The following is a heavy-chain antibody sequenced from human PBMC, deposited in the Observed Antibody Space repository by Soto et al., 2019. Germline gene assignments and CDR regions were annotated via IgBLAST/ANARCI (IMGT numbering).Heavy chain of an antibody. Sequence: PGGSPRLLWARSGINFCHFPITWVRQAPGKGLEWISAISGRGDSTYYADAVKGRFTISRDNSKNSLYLQMNSLRFDDTAIYYCAKALDGIDDYFYAMGVWGQGTTVTVSS. CDR2: ISGRGDST. D-gene: IGHD1-1*01. CDR1: GINFCHFP. CDR3: AKALDGIDDYFYAMGV. V-gene: IGHV3-23*01. J-gene: IGHJ6*02.